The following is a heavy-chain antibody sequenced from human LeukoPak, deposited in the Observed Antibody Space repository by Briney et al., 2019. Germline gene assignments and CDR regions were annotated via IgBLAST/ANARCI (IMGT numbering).Heavy chain of an antibody. J-gene: IGHJ4*02. CDR2: INPDGRST. CDR1: GFTFSRFW. CDR3: TRILADMYGGGDC. V-gene: IGHV3-74*01. Sequence: PGGSLRLSCAASGFTFSRFWMYWVRQVPGKGLVWVSRINPDGRSTNYADSVRGRFTMSRDNAKNTLYLQMNSLRSDDTAVYYCTRILADMYGGGDCWGQGTLVTVSS. D-gene: IGHD4-23*01.